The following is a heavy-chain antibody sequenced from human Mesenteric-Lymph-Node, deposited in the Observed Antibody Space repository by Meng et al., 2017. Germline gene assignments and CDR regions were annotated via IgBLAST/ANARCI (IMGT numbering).Heavy chain of an antibody. J-gene: IGHJ6*02. CDR2: ISSGGDRK. V-gene: IGHV3-23*01. CDR1: GFTFSNYP. CDR3: AKILSLTQYYYYGIDV. Sequence: GESLKISCAASGFTFSNYPMPWVRQAPGKGLEWVSTISSGGDRKYYADSVRGRLTISRDNSKNTVSLQMNSLRAEDTAIYYCAKILSLTQYYYYGIDVWGQGTTVTVSS. D-gene: IGHD3-9*01.